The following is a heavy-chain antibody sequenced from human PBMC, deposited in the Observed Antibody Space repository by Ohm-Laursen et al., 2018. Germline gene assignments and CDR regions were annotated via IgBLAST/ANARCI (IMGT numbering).Heavy chain of an antibody. CDR3: ARDPVRGLTDY. D-gene: IGHD3-16*01. CDR1: GFTFDDCA. CDR2: ISWNSGSI. J-gene: IGHJ4*02. V-gene: IGHV3-9*01. Sequence: SLRLSCSASGFTFDDCAMHWVRQAPGKGLEWVSGISWNSGSIGYADSVKGRFTISRDNAKNSLYLQMNSLRAEDTAVYHCARDPVRGLTDYWGQGTLVTVSS.